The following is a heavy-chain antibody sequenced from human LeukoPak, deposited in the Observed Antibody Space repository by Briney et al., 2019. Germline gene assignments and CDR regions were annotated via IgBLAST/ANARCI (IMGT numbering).Heavy chain of an antibody. CDR3: AKDQGFLEWSIDY. CDR1: GFTFSDYY. J-gene: IGHJ4*02. V-gene: IGHV3-11*04. Sequence: GGSLRLSCAASGFTFSDYYMSWIRQAPGKGLEGVSYISSSGSTIYYADSVKGRFTISRYNAKNSLYLQMNSLRAEDTAVYYCAKDQGFLEWSIDYWGQGPLVTVTS. D-gene: IGHD3-3*01. CDR2: ISSSGSTI.